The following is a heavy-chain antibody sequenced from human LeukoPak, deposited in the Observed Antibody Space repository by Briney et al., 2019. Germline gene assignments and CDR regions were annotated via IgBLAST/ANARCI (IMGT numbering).Heavy chain of an antibody. D-gene: IGHD3-9*01. V-gene: IGHV3-48*03. CDR3: AGHSGGLRFDWLRNGGAFDI. J-gene: IGHJ3*02. Sequence: GGSLRLSCAASGFTFSSYEMNWVRQAPGKGLEWVSYISSSGSTIYYADSVKGRFTISRDNAKNPLYLQMNSLRAEDTAVYYCAGHSGGLRFDWLRNGGAFDIWGQGTMVTVSS. CDR2: ISSSGSTI. CDR1: GFTFSSYE.